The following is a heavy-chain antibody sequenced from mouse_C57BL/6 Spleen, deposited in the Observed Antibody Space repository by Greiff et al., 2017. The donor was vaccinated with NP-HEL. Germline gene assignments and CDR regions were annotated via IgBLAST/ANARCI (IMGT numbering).Heavy chain of an antibody. V-gene: IGHV1-19*01. CDR2: INPYNGGT. D-gene: IGHD1-1*01. CDR3: ASHYGSSSFAY. CDR1: GYTFTDYY. Sequence: VQLQQSGPVLVKPGASVKMSCKASGYTFTDYYMNWVKQSHGKSLEWIGVINPYNGGTSYNQKFKGKATLTVDKSSSTAYMELNSLTSEDSAVYYCASHYGSSSFAYWGQGTLVTVSA. J-gene: IGHJ3*01.